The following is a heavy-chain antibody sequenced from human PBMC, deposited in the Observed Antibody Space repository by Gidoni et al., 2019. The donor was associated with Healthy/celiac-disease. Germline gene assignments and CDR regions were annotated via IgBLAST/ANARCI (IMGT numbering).Heavy chain of an antibody. CDR1: GFTVSSNY. Sequence: EVQLVASGGGLVQPGGSLRLSCAASGFTVSSNYMSWVRQAPGKGLEWVSVIYSGGSTYYADSVKGRFTISRDNSKNTLYLQMNSLRAEDTAVYYCARTDGDYYYYYGMDVWGQGTTVTVSS. CDR3: ARTDGDYYYYYGMDV. CDR2: IYSGGST. D-gene: IGHD3-16*01. V-gene: IGHV3-66*01. J-gene: IGHJ6*02.